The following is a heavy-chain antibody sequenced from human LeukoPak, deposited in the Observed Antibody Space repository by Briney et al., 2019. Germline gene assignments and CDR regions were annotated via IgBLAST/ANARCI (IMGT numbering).Heavy chain of an antibody. CDR1: GGSISSHY. Sequence: SETLSLTCAVSGGSISSHYWSWIRLPPGKGVEWIGYIHSSATTNSTPSLTSRVTMSIDTSKTQFSLKVRSVTAADTAVYYCARERQVAVTWHIFDIWGQGAMVTISS. V-gene: IGHV4-59*11. CDR2: IHSSATT. J-gene: IGHJ3*02. CDR3: ARERQVAVTWHIFDI. D-gene: IGHD6-19*01.